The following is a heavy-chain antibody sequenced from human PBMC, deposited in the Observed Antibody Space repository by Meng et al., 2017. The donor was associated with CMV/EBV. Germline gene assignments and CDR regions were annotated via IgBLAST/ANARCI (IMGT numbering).Heavy chain of an antibody. CDR1: GGSISSYY. D-gene: IGHD5-24*01. J-gene: IGHJ6*02. CDR3: ARAYQRPYGMDV. CDR2: IYYSGST. V-gene: IGHV4-59*01. Sequence: ESLKISCTVPGGSISSYYWSWIRQPPGKGLEWIGYIYYSGSTNYNPSLKSRVTISVDTSKNQFSLKLSSVTAADTAVYYCARAYQRPYGMDVWGQGTTVTVSS.